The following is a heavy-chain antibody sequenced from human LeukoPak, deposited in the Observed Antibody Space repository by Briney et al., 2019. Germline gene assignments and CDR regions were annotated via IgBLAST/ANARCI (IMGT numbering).Heavy chain of an antibody. J-gene: IGHJ4*02. CDR3: ARAGTRVGSFDY. CDR2: IFYSGST. D-gene: IGHD4-23*01. CDR1: GGSISSADYY. V-gene: IGHV4-31*03. Sequence: SETLSLTCSVSGGSISSADYYWSWIRQDPGKGLEWLGYIFYSGSTYYNPSLKSRVTISGDTSKNQFSLNLSSVTAADTAIYYCARAGTRVGSFDYWGQGTLGTVSS.